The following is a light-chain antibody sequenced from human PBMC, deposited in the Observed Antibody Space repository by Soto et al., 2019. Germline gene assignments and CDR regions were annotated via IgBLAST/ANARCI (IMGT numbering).Light chain of an antibody. CDR2: AAS. V-gene: IGKV1-39*01. Sequence: DIPMTQSPSSLSASVGDRVTITCRASQSVSSYLNWYQQKPGKAPKVLIYAASALQSGVPARFSCSGYGTDFTLTIDSLQPEDFATYYCQQSFVPPRTFGQGTKVEIK. J-gene: IGKJ1*01. CDR1: QSVSSY. CDR3: QQSFVPPRT.